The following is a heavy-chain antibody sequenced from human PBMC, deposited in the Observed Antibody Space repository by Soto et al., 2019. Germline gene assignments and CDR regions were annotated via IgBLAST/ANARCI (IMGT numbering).Heavy chain of an antibody. V-gene: IGHV3-7*05. CDR1: GFTFSSYW. CDR2: IKQDGNEK. Sequence: VQLVESGGGLVQSGGSLRLSCAASGFTFSSYWMSWVRQGPGKGPEWVANIKQDGNEKYYVDSVKGRFTISRDNAKNSLYLQMTSLRAEDTAVYHCAKSLSAIPGDSWGQGTLVTVSS. D-gene: IGHD2-2*01. J-gene: IGHJ4*02. CDR3: AKSLSAIPGDS.